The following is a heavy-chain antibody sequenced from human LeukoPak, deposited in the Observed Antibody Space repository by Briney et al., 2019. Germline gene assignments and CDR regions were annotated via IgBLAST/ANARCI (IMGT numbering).Heavy chain of an antibody. D-gene: IGHD2-15*01. CDR1: GYTFTGYY. V-gene: IGHV1-2*02. CDR3: ARDYCSGGSCYSDEFDY. Sequence: GASVKVSCKASGYTFTGYYMHWVRQAPGQGLGWMGWINPNSGGTNYAQKFQGRVTMTRDTSISTAYMELSRLRSDDTAVYYCARDYCSGGSCYSDEFDYWGQGTLVTVSS. J-gene: IGHJ4*02. CDR2: INPNSGGT.